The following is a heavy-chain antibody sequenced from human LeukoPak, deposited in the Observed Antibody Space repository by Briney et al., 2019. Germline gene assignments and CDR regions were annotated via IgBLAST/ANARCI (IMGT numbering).Heavy chain of an antibody. CDR3: ASLGPYCSSTSCYRFGPYYYYMDV. D-gene: IGHD2-2*02. Sequence: GASVKVSCKASGYTFTGYYMHWVRQAPGQGLEWMGRINPNSGGTNYAQKFQGRFTMTRDTSISTAYMELSRLRSDDMAVYYCASLGPYCSSTSCYRFGPYYYYMDVWGKGTTVTVSS. J-gene: IGHJ6*03. CDR1: GYTFTGYY. CDR2: INPNSGGT. V-gene: IGHV1-2*06.